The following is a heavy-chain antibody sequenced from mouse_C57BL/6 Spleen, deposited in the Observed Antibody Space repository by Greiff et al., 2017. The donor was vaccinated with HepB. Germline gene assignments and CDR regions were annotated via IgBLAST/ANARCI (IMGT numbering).Heavy chain of an antibody. CDR3: ARLGYGSRYYFDY. Sequence: VQLQESGPELVKPGASVKISCKASGYAFSSSWMNWVKQRPGKGLEWIGRIYPGDGDTNYNGKFKGKATLTADKSSSTAYMQLSSLTSEDSAVYFCARLGYGSRYYFDYWGQGTTLTVSS. V-gene: IGHV1-82*01. J-gene: IGHJ2*01. D-gene: IGHD1-1*01. CDR1: GYAFSSSW. CDR2: IYPGDGDT.